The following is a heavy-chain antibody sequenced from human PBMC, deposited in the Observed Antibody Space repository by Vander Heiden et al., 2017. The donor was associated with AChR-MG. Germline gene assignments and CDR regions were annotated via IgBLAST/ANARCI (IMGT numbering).Heavy chain of an antibody. CDR2: MDPNRGNT. Sequence: QVQLVQSGAEVKKPGASVKVSCKASGYTFTSYDINWVRQATGKGLEWMGWMDPNRGNTGYAQKFQGRVTMTRNTSISTAYMELSSLRSEDTAVYYCARGWDPYPDWYFDLWGRGTLVTVSS. D-gene: IGHD1-26*01. CDR1: GYTFTSYD. V-gene: IGHV1-8*01. J-gene: IGHJ2*01. CDR3: ARGWDPYPDWYFDL.